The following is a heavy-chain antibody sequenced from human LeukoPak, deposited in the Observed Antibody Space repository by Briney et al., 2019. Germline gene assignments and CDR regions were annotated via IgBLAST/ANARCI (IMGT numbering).Heavy chain of an antibody. V-gene: IGHV1-8*01. CDR2: MNPNSDNT. Sequence: ASLKVCCKASGWTFTSYLSNWVRQAAGRGLEWMGWMNPNSDNTGYAQKFQGRVTMTRNTPISTAYMELSSLRSEDTAVYYCARGFDNDSSGYYYAPLEAFDIWGQGTMVTVSS. J-gene: IGHJ3*02. CDR1: GWTFTSYL. CDR3: ARGFDNDSSGYYYAPLEAFDI. D-gene: IGHD3-22*01.